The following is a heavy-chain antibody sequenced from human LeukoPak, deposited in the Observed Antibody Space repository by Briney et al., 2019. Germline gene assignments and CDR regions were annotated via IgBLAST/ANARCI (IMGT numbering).Heavy chain of an antibody. D-gene: IGHD3-22*01. V-gene: IGHV4-34*01. CDR2: INHSGST. CDR1: GVSFSGFY. CDR3: AREAVVAKRGDYFDY. J-gene: IGHJ4*02. Sequence: SETLSLTCAVYGVSFSGFYWSWIRQPPGKGLEWIGEINHSGSTNYNPSLKSRVTISVDTSKNQFSLKLSSVTAADTAVYYCAREAVVAKRGDYFDYWGQGTLVTVSS.